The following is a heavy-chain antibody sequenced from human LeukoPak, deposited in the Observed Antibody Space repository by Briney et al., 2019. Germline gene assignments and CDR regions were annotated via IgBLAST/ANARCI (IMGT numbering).Heavy chain of an antibody. CDR2: INHSGST. J-gene: IGHJ4*02. CDR3: ARESTMVTPGF. Sequence: PSETLSLTCAVYGGSFSGYYWSWIRQPPGKGLEWIGEINHSGSTNYNPSLKSRVTISVDTSKNQFSLKLSSVTAADTAVYYCARESTMVTPGFWGQGTLVTVSS. CDR1: GGSFSGYY. D-gene: IGHD4/OR15-4a*01. V-gene: IGHV4-34*01.